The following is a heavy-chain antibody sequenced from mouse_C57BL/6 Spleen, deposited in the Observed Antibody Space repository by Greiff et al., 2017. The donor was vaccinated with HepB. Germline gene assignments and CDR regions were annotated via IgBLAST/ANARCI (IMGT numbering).Heavy chain of an antibody. V-gene: IGHV1-54*01. J-gene: IGHJ3*01. Sequence: VQLQQSGAELVRPGTSVKVSCKASGYAFTNYLIEWVKQRPGQGLEWIGVINPGSGGTNYNEKFKGKATLTADKSSSTAYMQLSSLTSEDSAVYFCARSAYYDYDAFAYWGQGTLVTVSA. CDR2: INPGSGGT. D-gene: IGHD2-4*01. CDR1: GYAFTNYL. CDR3: ARSAYYDYDAFAY.